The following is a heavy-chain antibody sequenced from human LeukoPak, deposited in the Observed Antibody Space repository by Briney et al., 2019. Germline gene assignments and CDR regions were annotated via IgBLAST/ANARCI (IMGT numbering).Heavy chain of an antibody. CDR3: ARDRDRYGSGSYWLET. D-gene: IGHD3-10*01. Sequence: SETLSLTCTVSGGSISSYYLSWIRQPAGKGLEWIGRIYTSGSTNYNPSLKSRGTMSVDTSQNQFSLKLSSVTPADTGVYYCARDRDRYGSGSYWLETWGPGKLVTVSS. V-gene: IGHV4-4*07. J-gene: IGHJ5*02. CDR2: IYTSGST. CDR1: GGSISSYY.